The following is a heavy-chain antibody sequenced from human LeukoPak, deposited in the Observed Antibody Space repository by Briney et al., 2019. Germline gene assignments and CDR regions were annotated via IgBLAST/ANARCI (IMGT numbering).Heavy chain of an antibody. Sequence: ASVKVSCKASGGTFSSYAISWVRQAPGQGLEWMGGIIPIFGTANYAQKFQGSVTITTDESTSTAYMELSSLRSEDTAVYYCAREVPPFPPKGGHYFDSWGQGTLVTVSS. CDR2: IIPIFGTA. CDR1: GGTFSSYA. J-gene: IGHJ4*02. D-gene: IGHD3-10*01. CDR3: AREVPPFPPKGGHYFDS. V-gene: IGHV1-69*05.